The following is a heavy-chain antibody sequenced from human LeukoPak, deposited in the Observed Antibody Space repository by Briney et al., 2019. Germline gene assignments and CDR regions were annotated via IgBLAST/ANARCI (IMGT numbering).Heavy chain of an antibody. Sequence: ASVKVSCKASGYTFTGYYIHWVRQAPGQGLEWVGRINPNSGGTNYAQKFQGRVTMTRDTSISTAYMELSRLRSDDTAVYYCARESRDGYNPPDYWGQGTLVTVSS. D-gene: IGHD5-24*01. J-gene: IGHJ4*02. CDR2: INPNSGGT. CDR3: ARESRDGYNPPDY. CDR1: GYTFTGYY. V-gene: IGHV1-2*06.